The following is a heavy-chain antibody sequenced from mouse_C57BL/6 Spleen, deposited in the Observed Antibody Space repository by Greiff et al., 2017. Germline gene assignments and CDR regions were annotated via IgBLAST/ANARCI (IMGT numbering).Heavy chain of an antibody. CDR1: GYAFSSSW. D-gene: IGHD2-4*01. Sequence: VQLQQSGPELVKPGASVKISCKASGYAFSSSWMNWVKQRPGKGLEWIGRIYPGDGGTNYNGKFKGKATLTADKSSSTAYMQLSSLTSEDSAVYFCAREDDYDVWFAYWGQGTLVTVSA. CDR3: AREDDYDVWFAY. J-gene: IGHJ3*01. V-gene: IGHV1-82*01. CDR2: IYPGDGGT.